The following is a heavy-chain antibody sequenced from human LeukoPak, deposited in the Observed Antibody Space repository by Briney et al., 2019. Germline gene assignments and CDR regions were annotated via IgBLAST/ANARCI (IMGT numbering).Heavy chain of an antibody. V-gene: IGHV3-53*04. CDR1: GFTVSSNY. CDR2: IYSGGST. CDR3: ARDRFAFGSGSFSPLYFDY. D-gene: IGHD3-10*01. Sequence: GGSLRLSCAASGFTVSSNYMSWVRQAPGKGLEWVSVIYSGGSTYYADSVKGRFTISRHNSKNTLYLQMNSLRAEDTAVYYCARDRFAFGSGSFSPLYFDYWGQGTLVPVSS. J-gene: IGHJ4*02.